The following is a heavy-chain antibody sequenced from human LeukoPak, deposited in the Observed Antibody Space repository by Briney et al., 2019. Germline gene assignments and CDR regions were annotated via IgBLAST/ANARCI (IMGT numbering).Heavy chain of an antibody. CDR1: GYTFTGYY. V-gene: IGHV1-2*02. D-gene: IGHD5-18*01. CDR2: INPNSGGT. Sequence: ASVKVSCKASGYTFTGYYMHWVRQAPGQGLEWMGWINPNSGGTNYAQKFQGRVTMTRDTSISTAYMELSRLRSDDTAVYYCARAVDTAMVDFDYWGQGTLVTVFS. CDR3: ARAVDTAMVDFDY. J-gene: IGHJ4*02.